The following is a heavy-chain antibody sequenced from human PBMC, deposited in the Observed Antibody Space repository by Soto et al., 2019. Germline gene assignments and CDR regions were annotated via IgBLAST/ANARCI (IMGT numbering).Heavy chain of an antibody. CDR3: ATHTVQNVLVWVDSIRNWFDP. V-gene: IGHV4-39*01. CDR1: EDYIGGGGCY. D-gene: IGHD2-15*01. J-gene: IGHJ5*02. CDR2: ISYTGHT. Sequence: PETKSLTWRVSEDYIGGGGCYWPCFRQQPGKGLEWIGSISYTGHTYYSPSLKSRVTVSVDTSKNQFSLKLTSVTAACTAVYDSATHTVQNVLVWVDSIRNWFDPWGQGTLDTVS.